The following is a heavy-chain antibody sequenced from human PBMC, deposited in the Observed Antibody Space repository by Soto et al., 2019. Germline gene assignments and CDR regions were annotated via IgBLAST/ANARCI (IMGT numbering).Heavy chain of an antibody. D-gene: IGHD3-3*01. CDR3: ARGGRTIFGRDFDY. CDR2: IDYSGST. Sequence: WTVACGTSVSGGYHRSWKSKPPGKGLGWIGYIDYSGSTYYNPSLRSRLTISVDTSKNQFSLKLSSVTAADTAVYYCARGGRTIFGRDFDYWGQGTLVTVSS. V-gene: IGHV4-30-4*08. J-gene: IGHJ4*02. CDR1: CGTSVSGGYH.